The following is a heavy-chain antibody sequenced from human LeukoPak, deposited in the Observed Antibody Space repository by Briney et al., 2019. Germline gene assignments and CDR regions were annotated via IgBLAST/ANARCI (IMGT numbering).Heavy chain of an antibody. J-gene: IGHJ5*02. CDR3: ARGGYCSSTSCYARWFDP. V-gene: IGHV4-34*01. CDR1: GGSFSGYY. CDR2: INHSGST. D-gene: IGHD2-2*01. Sequence: EPSETLSLTCAVYGGSFSGYYWSWIRQPPGKGLEWIGEINHSGSTNYNPSLKSRVTISVDTSKNQFSLKLSSVTAADTAVYYCARGGYCSSTSCYARWFDPWGQGTLVTVSS.